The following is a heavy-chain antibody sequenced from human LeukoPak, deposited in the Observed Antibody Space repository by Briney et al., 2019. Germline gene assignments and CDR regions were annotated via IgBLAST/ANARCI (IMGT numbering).Heavy chain of an antibody. V-gene: IGHV3-48*03. D-gene: IGHD7-27*01. Sequence: GGSLRLSCAASGFTFSSYEMNWVRQAPGKGREWFSYITSSGSTIYYAHSLTRRFTISRHNAKNSLYLQMNSLRAEDTAVYYCARPRSDWGAFDIWGQGTMVTVSS. CDR2: ITSSGSTI. CDR3: ARPRSDWGAFDI. CDR1: GFTFSSYE. J-gene: IGHJ3*02.